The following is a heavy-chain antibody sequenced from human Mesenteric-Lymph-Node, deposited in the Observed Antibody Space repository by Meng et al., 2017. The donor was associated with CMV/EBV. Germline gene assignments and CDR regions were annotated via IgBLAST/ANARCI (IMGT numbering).Heavy chain of an antibody. D-gene: IGHD4-11*01. CDR2: ISGSGGST. J-gene: IGHJ4*02. CDR3: AKVKGDYSSFYFDY. CDR1: GFTFSSYA. V-gene: IGHV3-23*01. Sequence: ETLSLTCAASGFTFSSYAMSWVRQAPGKGLEWVSAISGSGGSTYYADSVKGRFTISRDNAKNSLYLQMNSLRPEDTALYYCAKVKGDYSSFYFDYWGQGTLGT.